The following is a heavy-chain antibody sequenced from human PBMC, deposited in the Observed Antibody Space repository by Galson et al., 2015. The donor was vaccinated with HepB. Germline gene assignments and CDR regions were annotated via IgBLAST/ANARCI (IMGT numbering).Heavy chain of an antibody. Sequence: ETLSLTCSVSGGSINTRGYYWGWIRQSPGKGLECIGTIHYTGSTYYTPSLKSRVAMSIDTSRNHFSLRLSSVIVADTAVYYCARRRGSVFAFDIWGQGTMVTVSS. V-gene: IGHV4-39*02. D-gene: IGHD3-16*01. CDR1: GGSINTRGYY. CDR2: IHYTGST. J-gene: IGHJ3*02. CDR3: ARRRGSVFAFDI.